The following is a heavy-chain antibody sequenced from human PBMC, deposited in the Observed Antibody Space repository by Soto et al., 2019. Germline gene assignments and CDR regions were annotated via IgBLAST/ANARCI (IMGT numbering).Heavy chain of an antibody. Sequence: ASVKVSCKASGYTFSNYGITWVRQAPGQPLEWLGWISLYSDGTNYAQKFQGKVSMTTDTSTTTAYMELRSLRSDHTAVYYCARVVPGSETWFGPWGQGTLVTVSS. CDR2: ISLYSDGT. CDR1: GYTFSNYG. V-gene: IGHV1-18*01. CDR3: ARVVPGSETWFGP. J-gene: IGHJ5*02. D-gene: IGHD2-2*01.